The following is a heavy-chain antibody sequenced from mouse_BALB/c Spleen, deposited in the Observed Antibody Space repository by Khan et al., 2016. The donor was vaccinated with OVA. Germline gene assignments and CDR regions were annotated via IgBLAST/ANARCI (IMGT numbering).Heavy chain of an antibody. CDR1: GYIFTSYW. Sequence: QVQLQQSGAELVRPGASVKLSCKTSGYIFTSYWIHWVKQRSGQGLEWIARIYPGTHNTYYNEKFKDKATLTADKSSSTAYMQLSSLKSEDSDGDCCAREEALYHFDHWGQGTTLTVSS. V-gene: IGHV1S132*01. J-gene: IGHJ2*01. D-gene: IGHD3-2*02. CDR2: IYPGTHNT. CDR3: AREEALYHFDH.